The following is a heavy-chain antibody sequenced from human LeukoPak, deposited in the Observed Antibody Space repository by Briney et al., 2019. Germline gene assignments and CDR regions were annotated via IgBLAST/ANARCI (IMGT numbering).Heavy chain of an antibody. CDR1: GGSISSGDYY. CDR2: IYYSGST. D-gene: IGHD5-24*01. J-gene: IGHJ5*02. V-gene: IGHV4-30-4*01. Sequence: SETLSLTCTVSGGSISSGDYYWSWIRQPPGKGLEWIGYIYYSGSTYYNPSLKSRVTISVDTSKNQFSLKLSSVTAAGTAVYYCAREMATISVVGWFDPWGQGTLATVSS. CDR3: AREMATISVVGWFDP.